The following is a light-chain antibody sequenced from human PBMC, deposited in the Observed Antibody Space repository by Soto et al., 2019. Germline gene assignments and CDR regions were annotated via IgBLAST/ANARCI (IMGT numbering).Light chain of an antibody. CDR2: GAS. CDR3: QQSNNWPYT. Sequence: EILMTQSPATLSVSPGERATLSCRASQSVSHNLAWYQQKPGQAPRLLFYGASTRATGIPARFSGSGSGTDFTLTISSQQSEDFAVYYGQQSNNWPYTFGQGTKLEI. CDR1: QSVSHN. J-gene: IGKJ2*01. V-gene: IGKV3-15*01.